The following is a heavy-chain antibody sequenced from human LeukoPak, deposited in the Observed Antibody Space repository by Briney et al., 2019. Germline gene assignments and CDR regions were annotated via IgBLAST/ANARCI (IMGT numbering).Heavy chain of an antibody. V-gene: IGHV1-18*01. J-gene: IGHJ6*02. CDR3: ARGDRYSSSWYSGPYYYYGMDV. CDR1: GYTFTSYG. D-gene: IGHD6-13*01. CDR2: ISAYNGNT. Sequence: ASVKVSCKASGYTFTSYGISWVRQAPGQGLEWMGWISAYNGNTNYAQKLQGRVTMTTDTSTSTAYMELRGLRSDDTAVYYCARGDRYSSSWYSGPYYYYGMDVWGQGTTVTVSS.